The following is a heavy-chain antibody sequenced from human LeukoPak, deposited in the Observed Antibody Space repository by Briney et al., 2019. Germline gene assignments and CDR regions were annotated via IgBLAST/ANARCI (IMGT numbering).Heavy chain of an antibody. D-gene: IGHD6-19*01. CDR2: MNPNSGNT. V-gene: IGHV1-8*01. CDR3: ASMDSSGWFGIDY. J-gene: IGHJ4*02. Sequence: GASVKVSCKASGYTFTSYDINGWGRAIDQGLKGMGWMNPNSGNTGYAQKFQGRVTMTRNTSISTAYMELSSLRSEDTAVYYCASMDSSGWFGIDYWGQGTLVTVSS. CDR1: GYTFTSYD.